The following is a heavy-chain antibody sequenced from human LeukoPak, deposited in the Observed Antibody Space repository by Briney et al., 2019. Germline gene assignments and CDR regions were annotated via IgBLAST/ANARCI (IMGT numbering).Heavy chain of an antibody. J-gene: IGHJ6*02. V-gene: IGHV1-3*01. Sequence: ASVKVSCKASGYTFTSYAMHWVRQAPGQRLEWMGWINAGNGNTKYSQKFQGRVTITRDTSASTAYMELSSLRSEDTAVYYCARFHDFWSGYHWRVNGYGMDVWGQGTTVTVSS. CDR3: ARFHDFWSGYHWRVNGYGMDV. D-gene: IGHD3-3*01. CDR2: INAGNGNT. CDR1: GYTFTSYA.